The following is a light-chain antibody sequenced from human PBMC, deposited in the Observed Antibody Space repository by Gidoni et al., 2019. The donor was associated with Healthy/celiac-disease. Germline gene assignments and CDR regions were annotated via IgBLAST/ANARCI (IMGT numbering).Light chain of an antibody. CDR3: QQSRA. V-gene: IGKV1-33*01. J-gene: IGKJ3*01. Sequence: DIQMTQSPSSLSASVGDRVTITCQASQDISNYLNWYQQKPGKAPKLLIYDASNLKTGVPSRFSGSGSGTDFSFTISSLQPEDIATYYCQQSRACGPGTKVDIK. CDR2: DAS. CDR1: QDISNY.